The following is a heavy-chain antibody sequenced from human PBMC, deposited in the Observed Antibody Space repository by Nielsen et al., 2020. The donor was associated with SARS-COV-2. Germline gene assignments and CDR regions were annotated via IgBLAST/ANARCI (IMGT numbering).Heavy chain of an antibody. CDR3: ARSNYGWFDP. CDR2: IYYSGNT. CDR1: GGSITTYY. D-gene: IGHD4-11*01. V-gene: IGHV4-59*13. Sequence: SETLSLTCAVSGGSITTYYWHWIRQSPGKGLEWIGYIYYSGNTNYNPSLKSRVTISVDTSKNQFSLKLSSVTAADTAVYYCARSNYGWFDPWGQGTLVTVSS. J-gene: IGHJ5*02.